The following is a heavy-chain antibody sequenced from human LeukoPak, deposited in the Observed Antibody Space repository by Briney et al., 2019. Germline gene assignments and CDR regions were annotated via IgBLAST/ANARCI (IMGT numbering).Heavy chain of an antibody. CDR2: ISSSGSTI. CDR3: ARDSSGWYRFEY. CDR1: GFTFSRYE. D-gene: IGHD6-19*01. Sequence: GGTLRLSCAACGFTFSRYEMNWVRQAPGKGLEWVSYISSSGSTIYYADSVKGRFTNPRNNPKNSLYLQMNRLRAEDTAVYYCARDSSGWYRFEYWGQGTLVTVSS. V-gene: IGHV3-48*03. J-gene: IGHJ4*02.